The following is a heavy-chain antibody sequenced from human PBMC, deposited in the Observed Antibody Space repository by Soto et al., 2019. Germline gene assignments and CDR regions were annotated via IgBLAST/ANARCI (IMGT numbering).Heavy chain of an antibody. CDR2: ITWDSRTV. CDR3: AKNMEKFAYSVYRPYGQ. CDR1: GFTFDDYS. V-gene: IGHV3-9*01. Sequence: EVQLVESGGGWAQPGGSLRLSCSASGFTFDDYSMHWVRQAPGKGLEWVAQITWDSRTVTYGGSVKGRFSISRDKGRISVFLQMNCLRVDDTALYYCAKNMEKFAYSVYRPYGQWGQGTVVTVSS. J-gene: IGHJ4*02. D-gene: IGHD4-4*01.